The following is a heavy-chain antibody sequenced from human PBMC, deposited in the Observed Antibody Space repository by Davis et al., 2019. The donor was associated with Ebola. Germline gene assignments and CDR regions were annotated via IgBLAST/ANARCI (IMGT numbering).Heavy chain of an antibody. Sequence: SVKVSCKASGGTFSSYAISWVRQAPGQGLEWMGGIIPIFGTANYAQKFQGRVTITRDTSASTAYMELSSLRSEDTAVYYCARGSRFLEWLGLFDYWGQGTLVTVSS. CDR2: IIPIFGTA. CDR1: GGTFSSYA. J-gene: IGHJ4*02. CDR3: ARGSRFLEWLGLFDY. D-gene: IGHD3-3*01. V-gene: IGHV1-69*05.